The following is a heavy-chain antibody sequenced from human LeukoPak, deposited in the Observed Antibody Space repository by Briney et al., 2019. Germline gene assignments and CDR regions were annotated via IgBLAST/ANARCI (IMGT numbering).Heavy chain of an antibody. J-gene: IGHJ4*02. V-gene: IGHV3-66*01. D-gene: IGHD4-17*01. CDR2: IYSSGST. CDR1: GFTVSSNY. CDR3: ARDQGYGDYVVD. Sequence: GGSLRLSCAASGFTVSSNYMSWVRQAPGKGREWVSVIYSSGSTYCADSVKGRFTISRDNSKNTLYLQMNSLRAEDTAVYYCARDQGYGDYVVDWGQGTLVTVSS.